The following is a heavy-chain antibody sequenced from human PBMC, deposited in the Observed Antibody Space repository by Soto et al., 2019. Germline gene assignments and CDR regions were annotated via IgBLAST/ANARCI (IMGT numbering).Heavy chain of an antibody. V-gene: IGHV4-39*01. Sequence: SETLSLTCTVSGVSISNSSYYWGWIRRPPGKGLEWIGTIYYSGITYYNPSLKSRVTISVDTSKNQFSLKLTSVTAADTAVYYCANLGSNWGQGTLVTVSS. J-gene: IGHJ4*02. CDR3: ANLGSN. CDR2: IYYSGIT. D-gene: IGHD3-10*01. CDR1: GVSISNSSYY.